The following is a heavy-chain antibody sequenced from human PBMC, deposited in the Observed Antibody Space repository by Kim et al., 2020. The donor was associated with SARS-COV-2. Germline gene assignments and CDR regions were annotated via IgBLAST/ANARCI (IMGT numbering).Heavy chain of an antibody. CDR3: ARRPQREFDP. Sequence: STYYNPALKSRVTISVDTSKNQFSLKLSSVTAADTAVYYCARRPQREFDPWGQGTLVTVSS. J-gene: IGHJ5*02. CDR2: ST. V-gene: IGHV4-39*01.